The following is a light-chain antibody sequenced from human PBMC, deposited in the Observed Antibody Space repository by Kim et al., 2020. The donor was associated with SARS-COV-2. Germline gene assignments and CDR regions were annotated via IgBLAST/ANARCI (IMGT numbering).Light chain of an antibody. J-gene: IGKJ1*01. CDR3: QKYDMVPLT. V-gene: IGKV1-27*01. CDR2: GAS. Sequence: DVQMTQSPSSLSASVGDRVTITCRASQGIANYLAWYQQKPGKVPKLLIYGASTLQSGIPSRFSGSGSGTYFALTISSLQPEDVATYYCQKYDMVPLTFGQGTKVDIK. CDR1: QGIANY.